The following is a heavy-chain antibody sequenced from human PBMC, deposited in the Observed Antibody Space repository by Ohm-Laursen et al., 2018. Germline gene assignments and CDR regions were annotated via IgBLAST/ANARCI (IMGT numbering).Heavy chain of an antibody. J-gene: IGHJ4*02. D-gene: IGHD4-17*01. CDR2: VMPIFGTA. V-gene: IGHV1-69*13. CDR3: ARPMTTVTTTPFDY. CDR1: GVTFNSYA. Sequence: SVKVSCKASGVTFNSYAISWVRQAPGQGLEWMGGVMPIFGTANYAQKFQGRVTITADESTSTAYMELSSLRSEDTAVYYCARPMTTVTTTPFDYWGQGTLVTVSS.